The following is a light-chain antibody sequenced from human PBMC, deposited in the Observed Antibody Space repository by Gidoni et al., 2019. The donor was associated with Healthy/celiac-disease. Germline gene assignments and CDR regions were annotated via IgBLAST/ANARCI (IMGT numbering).Light chain of an antibody. CDR1: QTISSW. V-gene: IGKV1-5*03. CDR2: KAS. CDR3: QQYNSYLLT. Sequence: DIHMTQSPSTLSASVGDRVTITCRDSQTISSWLAWYQQKPGKAPKLLIYKASSLESGVPSRFSGSGSGTEFTLTISSLQPDDFATYYCQQYNSYLLTFGGGTKVEIK. J-gene: IGKJ4*01.